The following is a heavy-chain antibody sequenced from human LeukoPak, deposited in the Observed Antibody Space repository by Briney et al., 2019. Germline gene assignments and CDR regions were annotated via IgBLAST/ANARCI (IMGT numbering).Heavy chain of an antibody. J-gene: IGHJ3*02. CDR3: ARGGSSWDFAFDI. CDR1: GFTFSSYA. Sequence: GGSLRLSCAASGFTFSSYAMHWVRQAPGKGLEWVAVISYDGSNKYYADSVKGRFTISRDSSKNTLYLQMNSLRAEDTAVYYCARGGSSWDFAFDIWGQGTMVTVSS. CDR2: ISYDGSNK. D-gene: IGHD6-13*01. V-gene: IGHV3-30*04.